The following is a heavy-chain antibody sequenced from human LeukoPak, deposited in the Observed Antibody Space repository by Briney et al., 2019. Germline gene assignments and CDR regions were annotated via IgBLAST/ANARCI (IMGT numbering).Heavy chain of an antibody. CDR3: AKDVPAAYFDY. D-gene: IGHD2-2*01. V-gene: IGHV3-30*14. CDR1: GFTFSSYA. Sequence: PGRSLRLSCAASGFTFSSYAMHWVRQAPGKGLEWVAVISYDGSNKYYADSVKGRFTISRDNSKNTLSLQVNSLRAEDTAVYFCAKDVPAAYFDYWGQGTLVTVSS. CDR2: ISYDGSNK. J-gene: IGHJ4*02.